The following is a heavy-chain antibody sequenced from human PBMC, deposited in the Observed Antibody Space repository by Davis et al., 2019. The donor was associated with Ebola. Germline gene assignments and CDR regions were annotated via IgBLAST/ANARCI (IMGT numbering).Heavy chain of an antibody. CDR1: GFTFSSYS. V-gene: IGHV3-21*01. CDR3: AGGVAKGGSGYCGY. Sequence: GESLRLSCAASGFTFSSYSMNWVRQAPGKGLEWVSSISSSSSYIYYADSVKGRFTISRDNAKNSLYLQMNSLRAEDTAVYYCAGGVAKGGSGYCGYWGQGTLVTVSS. J-gene: IGHJ4*02. CDR2: ISSSSSYI. D-gene: IGHD3-22*01.